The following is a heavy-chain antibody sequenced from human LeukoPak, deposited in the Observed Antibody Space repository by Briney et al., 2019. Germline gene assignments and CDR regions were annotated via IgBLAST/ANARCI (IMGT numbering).Heavy chain of an antibody. CDR3: AKGAESMLRYFDQ. Sequence: PGGSLRLPCSASGFPFSSYAMHWVRQAPGKGLEYVSAISDSGGSTYYADSVKGRFTISRDNSKNTVYLQMNSLRVEDTAVYYCAKGAESMLRYFDQWGQGTLVTVSS. CDR2: ISDSGGST. D-gene: IGHD3-10*02. J-gene: IGHJ4*02. V-gene: IGHV3-23*01. CDR1: GFPFSSYA.